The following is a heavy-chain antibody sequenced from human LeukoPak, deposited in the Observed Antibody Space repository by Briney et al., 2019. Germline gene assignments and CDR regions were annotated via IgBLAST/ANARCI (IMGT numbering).Heavy chain of an antibody. CDR1: GYTFTSYY. CDR2: INPSGGST. D-gene: IGHD3-3*01. Sequence: ASVKVSCKASGYTFTSYYMHWVRQAPGQGLEWMGIINPSGGSTSYAQKFQGRVTMTRDTSTSTVYMELSSLRSEDMAVYYCARGIGAYYDFWSGYPDSDWFDPWGQGTLVTVSS. CDR3: ARGIGAYYDFWSGYPDSDWFDP. J-gene: IGHJ5*02. V-gene: IGHV1-46*01.